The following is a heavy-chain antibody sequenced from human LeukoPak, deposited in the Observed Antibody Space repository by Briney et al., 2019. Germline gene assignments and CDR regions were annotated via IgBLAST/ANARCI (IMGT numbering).Heavy chain of an antibody. Sequence: PGGSLRLSCAASGFTLSRYWMSWVRQAPGKGLEWVSGIGHGGIHTYYADSVKGRFIISRDDSKNTLYLQMNSLRADDTAVYHCAKEKKSGGWPIDNWGQGALVTVSS. J-gene: IGHJ4*02. CDR3: AKEKKSGGWPIDN. CDR2: IGHGGIHT. D-gene: IGHD2-15*01. V-gene: IGHV3-23*01. CDR1: GFTLSRYW.